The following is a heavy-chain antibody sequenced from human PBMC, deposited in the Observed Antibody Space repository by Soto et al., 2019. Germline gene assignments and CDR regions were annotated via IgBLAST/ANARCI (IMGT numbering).Heavy chain of an antibody. Sequence: GALRLSCAASGFTFSSYAMTWVRQAPGKGLEWVSSISGSGGSTYYADSVKGRFTISRDNSKNTLYLQMNSLRAEDTAVYYCAKGLYYFDYWGQGTLVTVSS. J-gene: IGHJ4*02. CDR1: GFTFSSYA. V-gene: IGHV3-23*01. CDR3: AKGLYYFDY. CDR2: ISGSGGST.